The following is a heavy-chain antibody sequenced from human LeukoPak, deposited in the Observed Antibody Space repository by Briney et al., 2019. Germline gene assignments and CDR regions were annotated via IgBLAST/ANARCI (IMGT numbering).Heavy chain of an antibody. CDR1: GFTFSTYG. J-gene: IGHJ4*02. V-gene: IGHV3-30*02. CDR2: IRYDRSNK. CDR3: AKARGCSSTSCYMDY. D-gene: IGHD2-2*02. Sequence: GGSLRLSCAASGFTFSTYGMHWVRQAPGKGLEWVAFIRYDRSNKFYTDSVKGRFTISRDNSKNTLYLQMNSLRAEDTAVYYCAKARGCSSTSCYMDYWGQGTLVTVSS.